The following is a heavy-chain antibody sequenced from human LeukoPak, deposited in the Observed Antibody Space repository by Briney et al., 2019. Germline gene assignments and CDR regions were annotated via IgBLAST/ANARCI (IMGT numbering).Heavy chain of an antibody. CDR2: ISSSSSYI. CDR1: GFTFSSYS. V-gene: IGHV3-21*01. J-gene: IGHJ3*02. D-gene: IGHD3-10*01. CDR3: ARDGPLLWFGDFAFDI. Sequence: GGSLRLSCAASGFTFSSYSMNWVRQAPGKGLEWVSSISSSSSYIYYADSVKGRFTISRDNAKNSLYLQMNSLRAEDTAVYYCARDGPLLWFGDFAFDIWGQGTMVTVSS.